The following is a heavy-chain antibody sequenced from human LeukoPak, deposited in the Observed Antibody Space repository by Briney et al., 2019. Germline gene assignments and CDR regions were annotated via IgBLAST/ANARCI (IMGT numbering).Heavy chain of an antibody. J-gene: IGHJ5*02. CDR2: IKEDGSEE. CDR3: ARAMGNSFDP. Sequence: PGGSLRLSRTASGFTFNSFWMTWVRQAPGKGLEWVANIKEDGSEENCVDSLKGRFTIPRDNAKNSLYLQMNSLRAEDTAVYYCARAMGNSFDPWGQGTLVTVSS. V-gene: IGHV3-7*01. CDR1: GFTFNSFW. D-gene: IGHD3-10*01.